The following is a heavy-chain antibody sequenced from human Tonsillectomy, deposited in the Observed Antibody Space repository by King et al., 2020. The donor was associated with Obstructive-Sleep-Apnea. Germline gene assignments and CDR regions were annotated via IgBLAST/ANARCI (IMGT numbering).Heavy chain of an antibody. D-gene: IGHD1-20*01. CDR3: ASPYNWNDASYFDY. Sequence: LQLQESGPGLVKPSETLSLTCTVSGGSISSSSYYWGWIRQPPGKGLEWIGRIYYSGSTYYNPSLKSRVTISVDTSKNQFSLKLSSVTAADTAVYSCASPYNWNDASYFDYWGQGTLVTVSS. CDR1: GGSISSSSYY. CDR2: IYYSGST. V-gene: IGHV4-39*07. J-gene: IGHJ4*02.